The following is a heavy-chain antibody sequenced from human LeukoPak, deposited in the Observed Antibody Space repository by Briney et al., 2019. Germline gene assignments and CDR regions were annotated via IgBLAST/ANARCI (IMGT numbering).Heavy chain of an antibody. D-gene: IGHD3-10*01. CDR3: ARDYRYGSGSYYNPTPLDY. CDR2: INTDGSST. V-gene: IGHV3-74*01. Sequence: GGSLRLSCAASGFTFSSYAVSWVRQAPGKGLEWVSRINTDGSSTSYADSVKGRFTISRDNAKNTLYLQMNSLRAEDTAVYYCARDYRYGSGSYYNPTPLDYWGQGTLVTVSS. J-gene: IGHJ4*02. CDR1: GFTFSSYA.